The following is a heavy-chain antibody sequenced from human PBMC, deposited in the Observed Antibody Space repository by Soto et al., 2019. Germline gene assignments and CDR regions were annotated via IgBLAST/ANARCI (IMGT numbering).Heavy chain of an antibody. CDR3: ARGRDIVVVVAATRGLDAFDI. CDR1: GGTFSSYA. CDR2: IIPIFGTA. V-gene: IGHV1-69*01. J-gene: IGHJ3*02. D-gene: IGHD2-15*01. Sequence: QVQLVQSGAEVKKPGSSVKVSCKASGGTFSSYAISWVRQAPGQGLEWMGGIIPIFGTANYAQQFQGRVTITADESTSTAYMELSSLRSEDTAVYYCARGRDIVVVVAATRGLDAFDIWGQGTMVTVSS.